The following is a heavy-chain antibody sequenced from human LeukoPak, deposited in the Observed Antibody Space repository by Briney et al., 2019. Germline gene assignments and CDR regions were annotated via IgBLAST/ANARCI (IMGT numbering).Heavy chain of an antibody. CDR2: IYYSGST. D-gene: IGHD6-13*01. Sequence: SETLSLTCTVSGGSISSSSYYWGWIRQPPGKRLEWIGSIYYSGSTYYNPSLKSRVTISVDTSKNQFSLKLSSVTAADTAVYYCARDRGAADFDYWGQGTLVTVSS. V-gene: IGHV4-39*07. CDR1: GGSISSSSYY. J-gene: IGHJ4*02. CDR3: ARDRGAADFDY.